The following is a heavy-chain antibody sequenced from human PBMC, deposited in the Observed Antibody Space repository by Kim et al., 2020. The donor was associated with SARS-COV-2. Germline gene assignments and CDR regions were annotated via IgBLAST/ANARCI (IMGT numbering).Heavy chain of an antibody. Sequence: SETLSLTCTVSGGSISSGGYYWSWIRQHPGKGLEWIGYIYYSGSTYYNPSLKSRVTISVDTSKNQFSLKLSSVTAADTAVYYCATSPYYDILTGYYTRPPSFDYWGQGTLVTVSS. J-gene: IGHJ4*02. CDR3: ATSPYYDILTGYYTRPPSFDY. CDR1: GGSISSGGYY. D-gene: IGHD3-9*01. V-gene: IGHV4-31*03. CDR2: IYYSGST.